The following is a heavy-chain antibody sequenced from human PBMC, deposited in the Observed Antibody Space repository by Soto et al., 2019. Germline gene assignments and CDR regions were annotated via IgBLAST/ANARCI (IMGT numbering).Heavy chain of an antibody. CDR3: ARGAYSWFDP. V-gene: IGHV6-1*01. CDR2: TCYRSKWYN. Sequence: SQTLSLTCVISGDSVSSNSAAWNWIRHSPSRGLEWLGRTCYRSKWYNDYAVSVKSRITLNPDTSKNQFSLQLNPVTPEDTAVYSCARGAYSWFDPWGQGTLVTLSS. CDR1: GDSVSSNSAA. J-gene: IGHJ5*02.